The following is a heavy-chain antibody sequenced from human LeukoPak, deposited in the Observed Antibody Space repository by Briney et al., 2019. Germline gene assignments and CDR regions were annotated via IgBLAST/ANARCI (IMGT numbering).Heavy chain of an antibody. CDR1: GFTFSIYT. J-gene: IGHJ4*02. Sequence: GGSLRLSCAASGFTFSIYTMYWVRHPPGKRLEWVSIIGNNGGGIHYADSVRGRFTISRDNSKNALYLQMNSLRVEDTAVYYCAIDPSWGTHSWGQGVLVTVSS. CDR2: IGNNGGGI. D-gene: IGHD7-27*01. CDR3: AIDPSWGTHS. V-gene: IGHV3-23*01.